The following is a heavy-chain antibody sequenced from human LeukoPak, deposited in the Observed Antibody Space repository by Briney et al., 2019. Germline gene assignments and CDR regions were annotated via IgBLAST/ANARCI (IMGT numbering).Heavy chain of an antibody. CDR3: AKDSRPDYYDSSEFDY. J-gene: IGHJ4*02. Sequence: HPGGSLRLSCAASGFTFSSYGMHWVRQAPGKGLEWVAVISYDGSNKYYADSVKGRFTISRDNSKNTLYLQMNSLRAEDTAVYYCAKDSRPDYYDSSEFDYWGQGTLVTVSS. V-gene: IGHV3-30*18. CDR1: GFTFSSYG. CDR2: ISYDGSNK. D-gene: IGHD3-22*01.